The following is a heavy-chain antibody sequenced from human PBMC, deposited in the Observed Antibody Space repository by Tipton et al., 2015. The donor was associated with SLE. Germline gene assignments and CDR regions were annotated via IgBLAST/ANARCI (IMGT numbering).Heavy chain of an antibody. J-gene: IGHJ4*02. D-gene: IGHD1-1*01. CDR3: ARVAPTEVFDY. V-gene: IGHV4-34*12. Sequence: TLSLTCAVYGESFNGYFWTWIRQPPGKGLEWIAEIIHSGVTNYNPSLKSRVTISVDMSKKQVSLKLSSVTAADTAVYYCARVAPTEVFDYWGQGTLVTVSS. CDR2: IIHSGVT. CDR1: GESFNGYF.